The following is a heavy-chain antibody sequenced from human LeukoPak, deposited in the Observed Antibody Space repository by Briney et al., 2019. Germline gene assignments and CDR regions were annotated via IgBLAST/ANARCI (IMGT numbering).Heavy chain of an antibody. CDR3: ARLSRHYYYYGMDV. CDR2: IYYSGST. CDR1: GGSISSSSYY. V-gene: IGHV4-39*01. Sequence: SETLSLTCTVSGGSISSSSYYWGWIRQPPGTGLEWIGSIYYSGSTYYNPSLKSRVTISVDTSKNQFSLKLSSVTAADTAVYYCARLSRHYYYYGMDVWGQGTTVTVSS. J-gene: IGHJ6*02.